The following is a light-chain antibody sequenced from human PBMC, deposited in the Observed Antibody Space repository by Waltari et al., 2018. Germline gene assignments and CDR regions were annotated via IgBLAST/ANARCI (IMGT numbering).Light chain of an antibody. CDR1: QSVTSSY. Sequence: EIVLTQSPGPLSLSPGERAPLSCRASQSVTSSYLAWYQQQPGQAPRLLMYGTSSRATDIPDRFSGSGSGTDFSLTISRLEPEDFAVYYCHQYNESPFTFGGGTKVEVK. V-gene: IGKV3-20*01. CDR2: GTS. J-gene: IGKJ4*01. CDR3: HQYNESPFT.